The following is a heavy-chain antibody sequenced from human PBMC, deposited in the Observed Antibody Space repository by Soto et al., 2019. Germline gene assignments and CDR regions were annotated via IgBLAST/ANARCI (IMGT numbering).Heavy chain of an antibody. V-gene: IGHV1-2*02. D-gene: IGHD3-22*01. CDR2: INSNSGGT. CDR3: GREHDESGYYPRFDP. CDR1: GYTFTGDY. J-gene: IGHJ5*02. Sequence: SVKVSCKSSGYTFTGDYIHGVRQAPRQGLERMGWINSNSGGTNHAKNFHGRLNMTRDTSISTVYMAMSRMKSDEQAIYFCGREHDESGYYPRFDPWGQGSLVTVSS.